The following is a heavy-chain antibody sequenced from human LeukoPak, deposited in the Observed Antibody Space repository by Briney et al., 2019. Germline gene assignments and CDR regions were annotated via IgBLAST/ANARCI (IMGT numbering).Heavy chain of an antibody. V-gene: IGHV1-69*05. D-gene: IGHD3-3*01. CDR1: GGTFSSYT. J-gene: IGHJ6*03. Sequence: SVKVSCKASGGTFSSYTISWVRQAPGQGLEWMGRIIPIFGTANYAQKFQGRVTITTDESTSTAYMELSSLRSEDTAVYYCARAVRSNDFWSGSMGYYYYMDVWGKGTTVTVSS. CDR2: IIPIFGTA. CDR3: ARAVRSNDFWSGSMGYYYYMDV.